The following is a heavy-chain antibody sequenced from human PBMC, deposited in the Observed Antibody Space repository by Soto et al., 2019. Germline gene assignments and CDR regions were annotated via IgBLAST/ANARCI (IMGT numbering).Heavy chain of an antibody. CDR3: AKDLTGYSNGYYVGDY. CDR2: ISGSGGTT. V-gene: IGHV3-23*01. J-gene: IGHJ4*02. D-gene: IGHD6-19*01. CDR1: GFTFSSFA. Sequence: GGSLRLSCVASGFTFSSFALTWVRQAPGKGLEWVSLISGSGGTTYYADSVKGRFTISRDNSKNTLYLQMNSLRAEDTAVYYCAKDLTGYSNGYYVGDYWGQGTLVTVSS.